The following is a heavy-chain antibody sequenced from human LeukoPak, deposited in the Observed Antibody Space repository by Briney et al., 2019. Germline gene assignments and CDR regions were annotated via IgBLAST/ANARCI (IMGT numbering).Heavy chain of an antibody. CDR1: GFSFCDYY. Sequence: PGGSLRLSCAASGFSFCDYYMSWIRQAPGKGLEWVSYISSSSSYTNYADSVKGRFTISRANAKNSLYLQMNSLRAEDTAVYYCARGSSSSWLWGQGTLVTVSS. J-gene: IGHJ4*02. V-gene: IGHV3-11*05. D-gene: IGHD6-13*01. CDR2: ISSSSSYT. CDR3: ARGSSSSWL.